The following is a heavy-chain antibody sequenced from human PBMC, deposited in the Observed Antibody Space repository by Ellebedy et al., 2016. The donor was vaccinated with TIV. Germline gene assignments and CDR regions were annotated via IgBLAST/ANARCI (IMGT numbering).Heavy chain of an antibody. J-gene: IGHJ2*01. Sequence: GESLKISCAASGFIFSSYSMNWVRQAPGKGLEWVSSISSRSSYIYYADSVKGRFTISRDNSKNTLYLQMNSLRAEDTAVYYCAKLRGATGSWYFDLWGRGTLVPVSS. CDR1: GFIFSSYS. D-gene: IGHD1-26*01. CDR2: ISSRSSYI. V-gene: IGHV3-21*04. CDR3: AKLRGATGSWYFDL.